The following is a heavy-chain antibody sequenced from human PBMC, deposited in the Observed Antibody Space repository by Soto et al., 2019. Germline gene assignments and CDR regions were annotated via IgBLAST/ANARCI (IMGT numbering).Heavy chain of an antibody. Sequence: EVQLVQSGAEMKKPGESLKISCKGSGYSFTSYWIGWLRQMPGKGLEWMGIIYPGDSDTRYSPSFQGQVTISADKSISTAYLQCSSLKASDTAMYYCARRPGITGFNTEYYFDYWGQGTLVSVSS. V-gene: IGHV5-51*03. CDR1: GYSFTSYW. D-gene: IGHD1-20*01. CDR3: ARRPGITGFNTEYYFDY. J-gene: IGHJ4*02. CDR2: IYPGDSDT.